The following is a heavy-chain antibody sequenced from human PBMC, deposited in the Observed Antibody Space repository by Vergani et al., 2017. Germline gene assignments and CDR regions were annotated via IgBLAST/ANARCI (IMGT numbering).Heavy chain of an antibody. V-gene: IGHV4-38-2*01. CDR1: GYSFSSGYY. J-gene: IGHJ6*02. CDR3: ARHGSTPNYYYDYGMDV. Sequence: QVQLQESGPGLVKPSETLSLTCAVSGYSFSSGYYWGWIRQPPGKGRGWIGSIYHSGSTYYNPSLKSRVTISVYTSKNQFSLKLSSVTAADTAGYYCARHGSTPNYYYDYGMDVWGQGTTVTVSS. D-gene: IGHD3-10*01. CDR2: IYHSGST.